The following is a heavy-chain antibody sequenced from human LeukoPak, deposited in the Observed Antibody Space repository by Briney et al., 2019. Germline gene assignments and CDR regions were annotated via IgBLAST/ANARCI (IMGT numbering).Heavy chain of an antibody. CDR1: GFTFSSYA. Sequence: PGRSLRLSCAASGFTFSSYAMHWVRQAPGKGLEWVAVISYDGSNKYYADSVKGRFTISRDNSKNTLYLQMNSLRAEGTAVYYCAREMVRGVIIYYYYGMDVWGKGTTVAVSS. D-gene: IGHD3-10*01. J-gene: IGHJ6*04. CDR3: AREMVRGVIIYYYYGMDV. V-gene: IGHV3-30*04. CDR2: ISYDGSNK.